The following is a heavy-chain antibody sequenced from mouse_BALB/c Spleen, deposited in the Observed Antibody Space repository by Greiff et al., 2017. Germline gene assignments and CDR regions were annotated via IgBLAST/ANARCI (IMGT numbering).Heavy chain of an antibody. CDR2: IYPGNSDT. V-gene: IGHV1-5*01. D-gene: IGHD1-1*01. CDR1: GYSFTSYW. J-gene: IGHJ2*01. CDR3: TTITTVVATVDY. Sequence: EVQLKESGTVLARPGASVKMSCKASGYSFTSYWMHWVKQRPGQGLEWIGAIYPGNSDTSYNQKFKGKAKLTAVTSASTAYMELSSLTNEDSAVYYCTTITTVVATVDYWGQGTTLTVSS.